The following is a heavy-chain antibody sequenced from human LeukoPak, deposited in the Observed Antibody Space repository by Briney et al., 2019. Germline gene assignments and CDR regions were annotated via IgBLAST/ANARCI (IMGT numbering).Heavy chain of an antibody. CDR1: ARSFSGYY. V-gene: IGHV4-34*01. CDR2: INHSGST. J-gene: IGHJ4*02. CDR3: ARDRDYGGSFRNFDY. D-gene: IGHD4-23*01. Sequence: PETLSLTCDVYARSFSGYYRSWIRQPPGKGREWIGEINHSGSTNYDSWLKRRVTISVDTSRIQVSLKLGAVSAADTAVYDCARDRDYGGSFRNFDYWGQGTVVSVSS.